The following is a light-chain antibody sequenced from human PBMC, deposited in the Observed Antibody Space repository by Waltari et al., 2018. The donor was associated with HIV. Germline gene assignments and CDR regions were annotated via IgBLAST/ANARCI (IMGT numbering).Light chain of an antibody. Sequence: DIVMTQSPDSLAVSLGERATINCRSSQSIFYRSNSKNYLAWYQQKTGQPPKLLMVWSSTRESGGPDRFSGSGAGTDFALTISSLQAEDVAIYYCQQYYNTPLTFGGGTKVEI. J-gene: IGKJ4*01. V-gene: IGKV4-1*01. CDR1: QSIFYRSNSKNY. CDR2: WSS. CDR3: QQYYNTPLT.